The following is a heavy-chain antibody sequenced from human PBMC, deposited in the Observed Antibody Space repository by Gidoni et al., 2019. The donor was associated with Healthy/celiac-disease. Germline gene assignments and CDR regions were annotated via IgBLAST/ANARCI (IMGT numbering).Heavy chain of an antibody. V-gene: IGHV3-23*01. J-gene: IGHJ4*02. CDR3: ANYYDSSGYYGVFDY. D-gene: IGHD3-22*01. CDR1: GFTFSSYA. CDR2: ISGSGGST. Sequence: EVQLLASGGGLVQPGGFLRLSCAAFGFTFSSYAMSWVRQAPGKGLEWVSAISGSGGSTYYADSVKGRFTISRDNSKNTLYLQMNSLRAEDTAVYYCANYYDSSGYYGVFDYWGQGTLVTVSS.